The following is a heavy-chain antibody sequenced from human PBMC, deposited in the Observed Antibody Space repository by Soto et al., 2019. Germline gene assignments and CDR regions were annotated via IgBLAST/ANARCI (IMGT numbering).Heavy chain of an antibody. CDR3: ARGRSIAARRDYYYGMDV. J-gene: IGHJ6*02. CDR1: GYTFTSYG. Sequence: ASVKVSCKASGYTFTSYGINWVRQATGQGLEWMGWMNPNSGNTGYAQKFQGRVTMTRNTSISTAYMELSSLRSEDTAVYYCARGRSIAARRDYYYGMDVWGQGTTVTVSS. V-gene: IGHV1-8*01. D-gene: IGHD6-6*01. CDR2: MNPNSGNT.